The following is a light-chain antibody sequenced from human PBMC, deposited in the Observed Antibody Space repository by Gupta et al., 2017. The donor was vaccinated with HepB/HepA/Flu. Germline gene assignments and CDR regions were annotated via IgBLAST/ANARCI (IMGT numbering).Light chain of an antibody. J-gene: IGKJ2*01. CDR1: QSVTYN. CDR3: QQYNNWPYT. Sequence: EIVMTQSPATLSVSPGERATLSCRASQSVTYNLAWYQQKPGQAPRLLISDASTRATGIPARFSGSGSGTEFTLTISSLQSEDFAVYYCQQYNNWPYTFGQGTKLEIK. V-gene: IGKV3-15*01. CDR2: DAS.